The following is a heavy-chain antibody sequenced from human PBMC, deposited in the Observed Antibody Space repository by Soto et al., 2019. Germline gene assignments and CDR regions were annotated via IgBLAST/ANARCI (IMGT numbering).Heavy chain of an antibody. CDR2: VYNSGST. V-gene: IGHV4-59*01. J-gene: IGHJ5*02. Sequence: PSETLSITCTVSGGSIRSYNWNWIRQPPGKGLEWIGYVYNSGSTNYNPSLKSRVTISVDTSKNQFSLKLNSVTAADTAVYYCARRAVVAVTGSLDNWLDPWGQGILVTVSS. D-gene: IGHD2-21*01. CDR3: ARRAVVAVTGSLDNWLDP. CDR1: GGSIRSYN.